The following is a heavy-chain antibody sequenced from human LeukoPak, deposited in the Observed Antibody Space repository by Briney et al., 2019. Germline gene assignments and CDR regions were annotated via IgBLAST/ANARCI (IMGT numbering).Heavy chain of an antibody. V-gene: IGHV4-59*01. D-gene: IGHD6-19*01. CDR2: ISYSGSS. Sequence: AETLSLTCTASGFSISSYTMNWIRQPPGKGLEWVGSISYSGSSNYNPSLKSRVTISVDTAKNQFSLKLSSVTAADTAVYYCAREDQGYSSGWYFDYWGQGTLVTVSS. J-gene: IGHJ4*02. CDR1: GFSISSYT. CDR3: AREDQGYSSGWYFDY.